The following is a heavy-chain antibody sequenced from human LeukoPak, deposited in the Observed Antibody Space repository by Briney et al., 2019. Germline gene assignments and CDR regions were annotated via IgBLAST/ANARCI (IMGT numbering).Heavy chain of an antibody. CDR1: GFMFSNYA. Sequence: GGSLRLSCAVSGFMFSNYAMSWVRQAPGKGLEWVSVISSSGGSIYYADSVKGRFTISRDNSKNTLYLQMNSLRAEDTAIYYCVSAIRGSPIDYWGQGTLVSVPS. CDR2: ISSSGGSI. V-gene: IGHV3-23*01. CDR3: VSAIRGSPIDY. D-gene: IGHD3-10*01. J-gene: IGHJ4*02.